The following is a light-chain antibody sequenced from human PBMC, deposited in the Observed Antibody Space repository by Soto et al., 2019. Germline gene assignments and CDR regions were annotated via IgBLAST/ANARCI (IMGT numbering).Light chain of an antibody. J-gene: IGKJ1*01. CDR1: QGISNY. V-gene: IGKV1-8*01. CDR3: QQYYSYAWT. CDR2: AAS. Sequence: AIRMTQSPSSLSASTGDRVTITCRASQGISNYLAWYQQKPGKAPKVLIHAASTLQGGVPSRFSGSGSGTDFTLTISGLQSDDFATYYCQQYYSYAWTFGQGTKVEIK.